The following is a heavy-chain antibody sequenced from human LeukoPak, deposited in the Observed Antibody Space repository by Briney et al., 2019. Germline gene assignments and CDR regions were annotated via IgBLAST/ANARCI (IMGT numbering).Heavy chain of an antibody. Sequence: GASVKVSCKASGYTFTGYYMHWGRQALGQGLEWRGWFNPNSGGTNYAQKFQGRVTMTRDTSISTAYMELSRLRSDDTAVYYCARDLPSVYYSGSYYGDWGQGTLVTVSS. D-gene: IGHD1-26*01. CDR2: FNPNSGGT. J-gene: IGHJ4*02. V-gene: IGHV1-2*02. CDR3: ARDLPSVYYSGSYYGD. CDR1: GYTFTGYY.